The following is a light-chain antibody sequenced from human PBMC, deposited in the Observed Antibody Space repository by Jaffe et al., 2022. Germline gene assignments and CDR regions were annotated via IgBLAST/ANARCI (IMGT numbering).Light chain of an antibody. J-gene: IGLJ3*02. CDR2: ENN. V-gene: IGLV6-57*01. CDR3: QSYDNFQLWV. CDR1: SGSIASGY. Sequence: NFMLTQPHSVSESPGKTVTISCTRSSGSIASGYVQWYQQRPGSSPTTVIYENNHRPSGVPDRFSGSIDSSSNSASLTISGLKTEDEADYYCQSYDNFQLWVFGAGTKLTVL.